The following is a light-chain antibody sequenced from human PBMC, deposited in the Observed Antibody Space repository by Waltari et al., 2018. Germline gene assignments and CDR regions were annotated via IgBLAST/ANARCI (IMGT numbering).Light chain of an antibody. V-gene: IGLV2-23*01. Sequence: QSALTQPASVSGSPGQSITIPCTGASSSIGASTVVSWYQQHPGKAPKLMIYEGDKRPSGVSNRFSGSKSGNMASLTISGLQAEDEADYYCCSYATSSPWVFGGGTKVTVL. CDR2: EGD. CDR1: SSSIGASTV. J-gene: IGLJ3*02. CDR3: CSYATSSPWV.